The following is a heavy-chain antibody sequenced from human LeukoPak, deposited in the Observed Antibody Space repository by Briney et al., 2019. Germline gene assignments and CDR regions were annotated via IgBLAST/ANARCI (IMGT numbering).Heavy chain of an antibody. Sequence: GGSLRLSCAASGFTFSSHAMHWVRQAPGKGLEWVAVISYDGSNKYYADSVKGRFTISRDNSKNTLYLQMNSLRAEDTAVYYCARDARWLQLTYYFDYWGQGTLVTVSS. J-gene: IGHJ4*02. D-gene: IGHD5-24*01. CDR3: ARDARWLQLTYYFDY. CDR2: ISYDGSNK. CDR1: GFTFSSHA. V-gene: IGHV3-30*04.